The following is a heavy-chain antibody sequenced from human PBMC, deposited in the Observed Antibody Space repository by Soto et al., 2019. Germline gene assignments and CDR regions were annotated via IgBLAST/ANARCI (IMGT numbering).Heavy chain of an antibody. V-gene: IGHV1-69*13. CDR2: IIPIFGTA. D-gene: IGHD5-18*01. Sequence: GASVKVSCKASGVTFSSYAISWVRQAPGQGLEWMGGIIPIFGTANYAQKFQGRVTITADESTSTAYMELSSLRSEDTAVYYCARVEPVDTAMVGGAYWFDPWGQGTLVTVSS. J-gene: IGHJ5*02. CDR1: GVTFSSYA. CDR3: ARVEPVDTAMVGGAYWFDP.